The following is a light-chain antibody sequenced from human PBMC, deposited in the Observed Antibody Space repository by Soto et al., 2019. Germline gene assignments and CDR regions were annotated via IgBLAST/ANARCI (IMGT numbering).Light chain of an antibody. V-gene: IGKV3-15*01. J-gene: IGKJ4*01. Sequence: EIVMTQSPATLSVSPGERATLSCRASQSVSSNLAWYQQKPGQAPRLLIYGTSTRATGIPARFSGSGSGTEFTLTISSLQSEDFAFYYCQHRNNCPLTFGGGTKVDI. CDR3: QHRNNCPLT. CDR1: QSVSSN. CDR2: GTS.